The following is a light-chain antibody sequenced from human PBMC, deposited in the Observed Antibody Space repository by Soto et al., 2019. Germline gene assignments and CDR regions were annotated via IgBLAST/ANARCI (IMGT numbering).Light chain of an antibody. CDR1: QSVSSSY. J-gene: IGKJ1*01. V-gene: IGKV3-20*01. CDR3: QQYGSSPQT. Sequence: ETLFTQSPGTLSLSPGERATLSCRASQSVSSSYLAWYQQKPGQAPRILIYGASSRDTGIPDRFSGSGSGTDFTLTISRLEPEDFEVYYCQQYGSSPQTFGQGTKVDIK. CDR2: GAS.